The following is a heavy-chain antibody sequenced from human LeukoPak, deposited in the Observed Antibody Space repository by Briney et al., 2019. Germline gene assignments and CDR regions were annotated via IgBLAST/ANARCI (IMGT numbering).Heavy chain of an antibody. CDR1: GFTFSSYG. Sequence: PGGSLRLSCAASGFTFSSYGMHWVRQAPGKGLEWVAVIWYDGSNKYYADSVKGRSTISRDNSKNTLYLQMNSLRAEDTAVYYCARGEMTTVKFFDYWGQGTLVTVSS. D-gene: IGHD4-17*01. CDR2: IWYDGSNK. V-gene: IGHV3-33*01. CDR3: ARGEMTTVKFFDY. J-gene: IGHJ4*02.